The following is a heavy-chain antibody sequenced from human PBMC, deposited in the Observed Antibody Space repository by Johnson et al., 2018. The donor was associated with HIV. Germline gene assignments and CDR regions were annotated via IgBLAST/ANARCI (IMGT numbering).Heavy chain of an antibody. CDR2: ISYDGGNK. V-gene: IGHV3-30*18. J-gene: IGHJ3*02. CDR1: GFTFSSYG. Sequence: QVQLVESGGGVVQPGRSLRLSCAASGFTFSSYGLHWVRQVRGQGLEWVAFISYDGGNKYYADSVPGRFTISSDNSTNTLYLQINSLSAEDTAVYYCSKTWDDYDDALDIWGQGTMVTVSS. D-gene: IGHD4/OR15-4a*01. CDR3: SKTWDDYDDALDI.